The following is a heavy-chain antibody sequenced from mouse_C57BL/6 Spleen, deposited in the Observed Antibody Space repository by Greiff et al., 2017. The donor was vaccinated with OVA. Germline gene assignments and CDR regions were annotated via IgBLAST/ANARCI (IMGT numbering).Heavy chain of an antibody. CDR2: IYPSDSET. D-gene: IGHD1-1*01. Sequence: QVQLQQPEAEPVRPGSSVKLSCKASGYTFTSYWMDWVKQRPGQGLEWIGNIYPSDSETHYNQKFKDKATLTVDKSSSTAYMQLSSLTSEDSAVYYCARRGYGSSSSWFAYWGQGTLVTVSA. V-gene: IGHV1-61*01. CDR3: ARRGYGSSSSWFAY. CDR1: GYTFTSYW. J-gene: IGHJ3*01.